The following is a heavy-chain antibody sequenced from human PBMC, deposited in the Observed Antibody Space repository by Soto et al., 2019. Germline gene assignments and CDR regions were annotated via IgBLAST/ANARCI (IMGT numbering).Heavy chain of an antibody. CDR2: ISYDGRNI. V-gene: IGHV3-30*18. Sequence: VQLVESGGGLVKPGGSLRLSCAASGFTFSSYSMNWVRQAPGKGLEWVALISYDGRNIYYADSVKGRFTVSRDNSKNTLYLQMNSLRGEDTALFYCAKDPSGRGAIDYWGQGTLVTVSS. CDR1: GFTFSSYS. CDR3: AKDPSGRGAIDY. D-gene: IGHD1-26*01. J-gene: IGHJ4*02.